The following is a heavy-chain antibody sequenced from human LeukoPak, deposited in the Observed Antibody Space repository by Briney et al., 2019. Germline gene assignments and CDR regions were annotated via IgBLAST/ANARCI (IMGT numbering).Heavy chain of an antibody. CDR3: ARDTDYYGSGSPLGY. J-gene: IGHJ4*02. V-gene: IGHV3-30*19. CDR1: GFTFSSYG. D-gene: IGHD3-10*01. Sequence: GRSLRLSCAASGFTFSSYGMHWVRQAPGKGLEWVAVIWYDGSNKYYADSVKGRFTISRDNSKNTLYLQMNSLRAEDTAVYYCARDTDYYGSGSPLGYWGQGTLVTVSS. CDR2: IWYDGSNK.